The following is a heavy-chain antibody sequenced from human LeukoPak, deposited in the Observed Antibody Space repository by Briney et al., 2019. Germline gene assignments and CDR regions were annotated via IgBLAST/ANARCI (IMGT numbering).Heavy chain of an antibody. J-gene: IGHJ4*02. CDR2: IWNEGTNK. Sequence: GGSLRLSCAASGFIFSNYGMHWVRQALGKGLEWVALIWNEGTNKYYADSVKGRFTISRDNSKNTLYLQMNSLRTEDTAVYYCVGDTPPGGDFFFNYWGQGALVTVSS. CDR1: GFIFSNYG. V-gene: IGHV3-33*01. D-gene: IGHD3-16*01. CDR3: VGDTPPGGDFFFNY.